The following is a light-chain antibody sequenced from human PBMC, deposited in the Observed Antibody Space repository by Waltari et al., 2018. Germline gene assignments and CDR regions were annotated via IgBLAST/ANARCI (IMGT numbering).Light chain of an antibody. J-gene: IGLJ2*01. CDR3: TSRDISGDVV. CDR2: GKT. CDR1: SLRTYY. V-gene: IGLV3-19*01. Sequence: SSELTQDPAVSVALGQTVRITCQGDSLRTYYGSWCRQKPGQAPVLVIYGKTNRPSGITDRFSGSSSGNTASLAVTGAQAEDEAHYYCTSRDISGDVVFGGGTKLTVL.